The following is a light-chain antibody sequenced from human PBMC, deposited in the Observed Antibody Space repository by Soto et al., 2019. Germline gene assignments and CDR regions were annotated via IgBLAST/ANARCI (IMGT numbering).Light chain of an antibody. J-gene: IGKJ5*01. V-gene: IGKV1-5*03. CDR2: KAS. CDR1: QTIGSW. CDR3: QQRSDVPLT. Sequence: ILLTPSPSSLSASVGDRVTITCRASQTIGSWLAWYQQKPGKAPKLLIYKASTLKSGVPSRFSGSGSGTEFTLTISGLEPEDFAVYYCQQRSDVPLTFGQGTRLEIK.